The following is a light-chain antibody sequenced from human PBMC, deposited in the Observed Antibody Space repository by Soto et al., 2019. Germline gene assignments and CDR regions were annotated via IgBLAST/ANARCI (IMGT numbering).Light chain of an antibody. V-gene: IGLV2-14*03. CDR1: SSDVGGYNY. CDR2: DVS. CDR3: ISYTSSSPYV. J-gene: IGLJ1*01. Sequence: QSALTQPASVSGSPGQSITISCTGTSSDVGGYNYVSWYQHHPGKAPKLIIFDVSNRPSGISNRFSGSKSGNTASLTISGLQAEDEADYYCISYTSSSPYVFGTGTKVT.